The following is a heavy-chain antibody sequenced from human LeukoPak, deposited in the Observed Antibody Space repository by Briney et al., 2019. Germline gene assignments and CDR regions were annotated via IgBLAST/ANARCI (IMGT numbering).Heavy chain of an antibody. CDR3: ARDPQDCSGGSCYAGLYYMDV. CDR1: AYTFTGYY. CDR2: INPNSGGT. D-gene: IGHD2-15*01. V-gene: IGHV1-2*02. J-gene: IGHJ6*03. Sequence: ASVKVSCKASAYTFTGYYMHWVRQAPGQGLEWMGWINPNSGGTNYAQKFQGRVTMTRDTSISTAYMELSRLRSDDTAVYYCARDPQDCSGGSCYAGLYYMDVWGKGTTVTVSS.